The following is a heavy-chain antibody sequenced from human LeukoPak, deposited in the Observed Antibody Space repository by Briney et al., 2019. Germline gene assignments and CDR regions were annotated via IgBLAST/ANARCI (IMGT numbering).Heavy chain of an antibody. V-gene: IGHV4-59*01. CDR2: IYYSGST. CDR3: ASLPLYRSKHFDY. Sequence: PSETLSLTCTVSGGSISSYYWSWIRQPPGKGLEWIGYIYYSGSTNYNPSLKSRVTISVDTSKNQFSLKLSSVTAADTAVYYCASLPLYRSKHFDYWGQGTLVTVSS. D-gene: IGHD1-26*01. CDR1: GGSISSYY. J-gene: IGHJ4*02.